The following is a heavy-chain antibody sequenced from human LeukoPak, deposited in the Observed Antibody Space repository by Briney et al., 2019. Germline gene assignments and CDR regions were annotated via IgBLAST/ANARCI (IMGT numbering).Heavy chain of an antibody. CDR1: GYTFSSYY. J-gene: IGHJ3*02. V-gene: IGHV1-46*01. CDR2: INPSGGST. D-gene: IGHD3-22*01. Sequence: SSVKVSCKASGYTFSSYYMHWVRQAPGQGLEWMGIINPSGGSTSYAQKFQGRATMTRDTSTSTVYMELSSLRSEDTAVYYCARVHRSTMIVGEAFDIWGQGTMVTVSS. CDR3: ARVHRSTMIVGEAFDI.